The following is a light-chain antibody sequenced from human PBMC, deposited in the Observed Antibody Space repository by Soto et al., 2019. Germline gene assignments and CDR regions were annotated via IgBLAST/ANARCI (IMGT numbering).Light chain of an antibody. J-gene: IGLJ2*01. CDR2: DVT. Sequence: QSALTQPASMSGSPGHSITISCTGTSSDVGGYNFVSWYQQHPGKAPKLMIYDVTNRPSGVSDRFSGSKSGTTASLTISGLQADDEADYYCTSYTGSSTHVVFGGGTKLTVL. V-gene: IGLV2-14*03. CDR1: SSDVGGYNF. CDR3: TSYTGSSTHVV.